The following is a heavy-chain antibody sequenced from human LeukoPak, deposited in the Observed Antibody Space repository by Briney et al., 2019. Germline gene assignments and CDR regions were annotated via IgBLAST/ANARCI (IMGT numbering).Heavy chain of an antibody. Sequence: GGSLRLSCAASGFTVISNYMNWVRQAPGXGLEWVSVIYSSGSTHYADSVKGRFTISRDSSKNTLYLQMNSLRAEDTAVYYCAKDSSGTYFDYWGQGTLVTVSS. V-gene: IGHV3-66*01. J-gene: IGHJ4*02. D-gene: IGHD3-22*01. CDR1: GFTVISNY. CDR2: IYSSGST. CDR3: AKDSSGTYFDY.